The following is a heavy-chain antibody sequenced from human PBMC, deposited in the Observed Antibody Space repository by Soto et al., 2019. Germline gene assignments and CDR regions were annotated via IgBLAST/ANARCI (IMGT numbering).Heavy chain of an antibody. D-gene: IGHD3-3*01. CDR2: IYHSGST. CDR1: GGSISSYY. V-gene: IGHV4-59*12. CDR3: ARGRRFLEGQGNWFDP. J-gene: IGHJ5*02. Sequence: SETLSLTCTVSGGSISSYYWSWIRQPPGKGLEWIGYIYHSGSTYYNPSLKSRVTISVDRSKNQFSLKLSSVTAADTAVYYCARGRRFLEGQGNWFDPWGQVTLVTVSS.